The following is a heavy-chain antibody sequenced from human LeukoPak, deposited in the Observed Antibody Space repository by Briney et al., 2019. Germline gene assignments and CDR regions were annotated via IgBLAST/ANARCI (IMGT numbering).Heavy chain of an antibody. CDR3: ARSYSFGTNWFDP. J-gene: IGHJ5*02. CDR2: IYSGGST. D-gene: IGHD5-18*01. Sequence: PGGSLRLSCAASGFTVSSNHMSWVRQAPGKGLEWVSVIYSGGSTSYADSVEGRFTTSRDISKNTLYLQMNSLRAEDTAVYYCARSYSFGTNWFDPWGQGTLVTVSS. CDR1: GFTVSSNH. V-gene: IGHV3-66*01.